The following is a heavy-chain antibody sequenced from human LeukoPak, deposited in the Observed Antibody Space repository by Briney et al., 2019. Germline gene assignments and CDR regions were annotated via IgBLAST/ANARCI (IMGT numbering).Heavy chain of an antibody. CDR1: GYTFTSYY. V-gene: IGHV1-46*01. CDR3: ARGLRYCSSTSCPELDDAFDI. Sequence: GASVKVSCKASGYTFTSYYMHWVRQAPGQGLEWMGIINPSGGSTSYAQKFQGRVTITRNTPISTAYMELSSLRSEDTAVYYCARGLRYCSSTSCPELDDAFDIWGQGTMVTVSS. D-gene: IGHD2-2*01. J-gene: IGHJ3*02. CDR2: INPSGGST.